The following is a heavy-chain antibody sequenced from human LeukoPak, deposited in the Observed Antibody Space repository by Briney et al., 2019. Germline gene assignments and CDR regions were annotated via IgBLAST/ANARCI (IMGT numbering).Heavy chain of an antibody. Sequence: PGGSLRLSCAASGFTFEDYARHWIRQTPGKGLEWVSGISWNGANIGYADSVKGRFIISRDNAKNSLYLQMNSLRAEDTAVYYCARCSAVTLHAGLSYYYYGMDVWGQGTTVTVSS. J-gene: IGHJ6*02. CDR3: ARCSAVTLHAGLSYYYYGMDV. CDR1: GFTFEDYA. V-gene: IGHV3-9*01. CDR2: ISWNGANI. D-gene: IGHD4-23*01.